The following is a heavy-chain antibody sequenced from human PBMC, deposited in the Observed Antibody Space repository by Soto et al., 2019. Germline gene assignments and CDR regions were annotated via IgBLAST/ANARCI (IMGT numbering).Heavy chain of an antibody. CDR1: GFTFSSYG. Sequence: QVQLVESGGGVVQPGRSLRLSCAASGFTFSSYGMHWVRQARGKGLEWVAVIWYDGSNKYYADSVKGRFTISRDNSKNTLYLQMNSLRAEDTAVYYCAREVGATNGRLDYWGQGTLVTVSS. CDR3: AREVGATNGRLDY. D-gene: IGHD1-26*01. V-gene: IGHV3-33*01. J-gene: IGHJ4*02. CDR2: IWYDGSNK.